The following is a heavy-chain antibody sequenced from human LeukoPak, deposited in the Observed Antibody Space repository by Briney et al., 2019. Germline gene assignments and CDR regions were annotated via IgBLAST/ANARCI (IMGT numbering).Heavy chain of an antibody. Sequence: GGSLRLSCAASGFTFSSYGMHWVRQAPGKGLEWVAVIWYDGSNKYYADSVKGRFTISRDNSKNTLYLQMNSLRAEDTAAYYCARDREYSYGYGFDYWGQGTLVTVSS. J-gene: IGHJ4*02. CDR3: ARDREYSYGYGFDY. V-gene: IGHV3-33*01. CDR1: GFTFSSYG. D-gene: IGHD5-18*01. CDR2: IWYDGSNK.